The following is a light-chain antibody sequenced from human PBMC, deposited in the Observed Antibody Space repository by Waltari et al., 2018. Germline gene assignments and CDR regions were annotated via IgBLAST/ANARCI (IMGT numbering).Light chain of an antibody. J-gene: IGKJ1*01. Sequence: DIQMTQSPSTLSASVGDRVTITCRASQSISSWLAWYQQKPGKAPKLLIYKASSLESGVPSRFSGSGSGTEFTLTISSLQPDDFATYHCQQYKSYWTFG. V-gene: IGKV1-5*03. CDR2: KAS. CDR1: QSISSW. CDR3: QQYKSYWT.